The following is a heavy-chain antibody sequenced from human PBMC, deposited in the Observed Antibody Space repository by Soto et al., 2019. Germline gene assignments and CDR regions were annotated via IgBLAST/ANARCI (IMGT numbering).Heavy chain of an antibody. D-gene: IGHD3-22*01. J-gene: IGHJ4*02. V-gene: IGHV3-30-3*01. CDR3: ARDRDYYDSSGYLDY. CDR1: GFTFSSYA. Sequence: GGSLRLSCAASGFTFSSYAMHWVRQAPGKGLEWVAVISYDGSNKYYADSVKGRFTISRDNSKNTLYLQMNSLRAEDTAVYYCARDRDYYDSSGYLDYWGQGTLVTVSS. CDR2: ISYDGSNK.